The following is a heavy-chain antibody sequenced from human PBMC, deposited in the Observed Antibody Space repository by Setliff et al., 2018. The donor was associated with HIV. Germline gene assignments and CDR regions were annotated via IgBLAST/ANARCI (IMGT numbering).Heavy chain of an antibody. CDR3: GGNGYYSIDY. V-gene: IGHV4-39*01. CDR2: VYYSGST. CDR1: GDSISASGPGYY. J-gene: IGHJ4*02. D-gene: IGHD3-22*01. Sequence: SETLSLTCTVSGDSISASGPGYYWGWVRQPPGGGLVWIGSVYYSGSTYYNPSLKSRVTISVDRSGNQFSLRLTSVTAADTAVYYCGGNGYYSIDYWGQGTLVTVSS.